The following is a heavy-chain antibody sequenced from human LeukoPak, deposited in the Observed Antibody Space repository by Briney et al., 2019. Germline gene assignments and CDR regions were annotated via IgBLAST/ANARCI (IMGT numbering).Heavy chain of an antibody. CDR3: ARGKIVGNRSAFAI. CDR1: GFTFSNSW. CDR2: IKYDGSEK. Sequence: GGSLRLSCAASGFTFSNSWMSWVRQAPGKGLEWMANIKYDGSEKYFMDSVKGRFTISRDNAKNSLYLQMNSLRAEDTAVYYCARGKIVGNRSAFAIWGQGTMVTVSS. D-gene: IGHD1-26*01. V-gene: IGHV3-7*01. J-gene: IGHJ3*02.